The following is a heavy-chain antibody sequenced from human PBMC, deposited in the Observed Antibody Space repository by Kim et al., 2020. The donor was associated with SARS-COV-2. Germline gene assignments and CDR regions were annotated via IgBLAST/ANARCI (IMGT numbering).Heavy chain of an antibody. V-gene: IGHV3-66*01. CDR2: IYSGGRT. CDR1: GFTVSSNY. J-gene: IGHJ4*02. Sequence: GGSLRLSCAASGFTVSSNYMSWVRQAPGKGLEWLSVIYSGGRTYYADYVKGRFTISRDNSKNTLYLQMNRLKAEDTAVYYCASRPNTGEYYFDYWGQGTLVTVSS. CDR3: ASRPNTGEYYFDY. D-gene: IGHD3-16*01.